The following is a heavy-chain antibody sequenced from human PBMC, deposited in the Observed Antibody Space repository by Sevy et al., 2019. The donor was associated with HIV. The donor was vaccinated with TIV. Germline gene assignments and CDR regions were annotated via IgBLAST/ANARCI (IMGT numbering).Heavy chain of an antibody. V-gene: IGHV3-23*01. CDR3: AKDRYHDSSGFYVWDY. D-gene: IGHD3-22*01. Sequence: GGSLRLSCAASGLTFSSYTMSWVRQAPGKGLEWVSAIRGSGGSTYYAGSAQGRFTISRDNSKNTLYLQMDSLRAEDTAVYYCAKDRYHDSSGFYVWDYWGQGTLVTVSS. CDR2: IRGSGGST. J-gene: IGHJ4*02. CDR1: GLTFSSYT.